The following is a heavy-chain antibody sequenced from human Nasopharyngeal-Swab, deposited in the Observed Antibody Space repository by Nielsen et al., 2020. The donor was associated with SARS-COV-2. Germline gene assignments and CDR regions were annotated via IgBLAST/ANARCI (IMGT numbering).Heavy chain of an antibody. D-gene: IGHD2-15*01. CDR1: GGTFSSYA. CDR3: AREYCSGGSCYGNYGMDV. J-gene: IGHJ6*02. V-gene: IGHV1-69*04. CDR2: IILILGIA. Sequence: SVKVSCKASGGTFSSYAISWVRQAPGQGLEWMGRIILILGIANYAQKFQGRVTITADKSTSTADMELSSLRSEDTAVYYCAREYCSGGSCYGNYGMDVWGQGTTVTVSS.